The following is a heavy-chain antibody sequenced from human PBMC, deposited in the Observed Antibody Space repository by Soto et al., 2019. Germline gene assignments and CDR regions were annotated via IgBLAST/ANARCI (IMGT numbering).Heavy chain of an antibody. CDR3: ARGDFLAALHGMDV. D-gene: IGHD6-6*01. V-gene: IGHV4-39*01. CDR2: IYYSGST. CDR1: GGSISTSGYF. Sequence: PSETLSLTCTVSGGSISTSGYFWGWINKPPGKGLEWIGTIYYSGSTYYNPSLKSRVTISVDTSKNQFSLKLSSVTAADTAVYYCARGDFLAALHGMDVWGQGTTVTVSS. J-gene: IGHJ6*02.